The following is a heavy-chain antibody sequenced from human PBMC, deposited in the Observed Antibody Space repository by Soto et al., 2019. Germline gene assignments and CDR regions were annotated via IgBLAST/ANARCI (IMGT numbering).Heavy chain of an antibody. Sequence: ASVKVSCKASGYTFTSYDINWVRQATGQGLEWMGWMNPNSGNAGYAQKFQGRVTMTKNTSISTAYMELRSLKSEDTAVYYCARGETYRSFIGTFDYWGQGTLVTVSS. J-gene: IGHJ4*02. D-gene: IGHD1-26*01. CDR3: ARGETYRSFIGTFDY. V-gene: IGHV1-8*01. CDR2: MNPNSGNA. CDR1: GYTFTSYD.